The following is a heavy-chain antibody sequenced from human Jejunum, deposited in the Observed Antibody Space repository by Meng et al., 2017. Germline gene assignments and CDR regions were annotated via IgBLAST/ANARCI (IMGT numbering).Heavy chain of an antibody. D-gene: IGHD1-26*01. CDR3: ARDHMGSLDY. CDR2: AST. Sequence: QVQLQESGPGLVRPSETLFLICTVSGGSVSRAGYQWGWIRQPPGKGLEWXGYASTNYNPSLKSRVTISLDTSRNQFSLSLSSVTAADTAVYYCARDHMGSLDYWGQGSLVTVSS. V-gene: IGHV4-61*08. CDR1: GGSVSRAGYQ. J-gene: IGHJ4*02.